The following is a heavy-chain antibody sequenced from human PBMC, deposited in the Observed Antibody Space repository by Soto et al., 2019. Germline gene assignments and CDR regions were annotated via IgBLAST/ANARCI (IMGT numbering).Heavy chain of an antibody. D-gene: IGHD3-22*01. Sequence: SETLSLTCTVSGGSMNNFYWSWIRQPPGEGLEWIGYVSYSDSSNYNPSLKSRVTISVDTSKNQFSLKLTSVTAADTAAYYCAGEGWYYDCSDLRHTDLFSFWAQGSFDLVSS. CDR1: GGSMNNFY. V-gene: IGHV4-59*01. J-gene: IGHJ4*02. CDR2: VSYSDSS. CDR3: AGEGWYYDCSDLRHTDLFSF.